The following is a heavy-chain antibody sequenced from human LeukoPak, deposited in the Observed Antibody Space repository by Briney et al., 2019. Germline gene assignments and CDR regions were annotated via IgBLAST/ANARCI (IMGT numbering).Heavy chain of an antibody. D-gene: IGHD6-13*01. CDR3: AKDGSHSSSWYSGYLFYYYYMDV. CDR1: GFTFSSYA. Sequence: PGGSLRLSCAASGFTFSSYAMSWVRQAPGKGLEWVSAISGSGGSTYYADSVKGRFTISRDNSKNTLYLQMNSLRAEDTAVYYCAKDGSHSSSWYSGYLFYYYYMDVWGKGTTVTVSS. J-gene: IGHJ6*03. V-gene: IGHV3-23*01. CDR2: ISGSGGST.